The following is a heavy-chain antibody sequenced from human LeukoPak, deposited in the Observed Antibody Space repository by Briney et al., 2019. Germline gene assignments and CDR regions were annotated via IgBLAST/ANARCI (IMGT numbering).Heavy chain of an antibody. Sequence: SVKVSCKASGYTFSSYAISWVRQAPEQGLEWMGGIIPIFGTANYAQKFQGRVTITADESTSTAYMELSSLRSEDTAVYYCAREVVGASDAFDIWGQGTMVTVS. CDR2: IIPIFGTA. CDR3: AREVVGASDAFDI. J-gene: IGHJ3*02. CDR1: GYTFSSYA. V-gene: IGHV1-69*13. D-gene: IGHD1-26*01.